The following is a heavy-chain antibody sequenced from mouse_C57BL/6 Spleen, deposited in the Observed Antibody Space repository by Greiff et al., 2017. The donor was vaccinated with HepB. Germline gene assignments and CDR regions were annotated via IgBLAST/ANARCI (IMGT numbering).Heavy chain of an antibody. CDR3: AREGSGYFDY. CDR1: GFTFRDYG. CDR2: ISSCSSTI. J-gene: IGHJ2*01. Sequence: EVHLVEPGGGLVKPGGSLKLSCAASGFTFRDYGMHWVRQTPEKGLEWVAYISSCSSTIYYADTVKGRFTISIGNAKNTLFMHMTSLSSEDTAMYYCAREGSGYFDYWGQGTTLTVSS. D-gene: IGHD3-2*02. V-gene: IGHV5-17*01.